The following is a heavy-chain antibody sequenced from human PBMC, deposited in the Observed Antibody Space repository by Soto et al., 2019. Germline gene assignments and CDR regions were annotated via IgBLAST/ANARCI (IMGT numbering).Heavy chain of an antibody. Sequence: SQTLSLTCAISGDSVSSNSGTWNWIRQSPSRGLEWLGRTYYRSKWYNEYAVSVKSRITINPDTSKNQFSLQLNSVTPEDTAVYYCEKNLVWSFQVGGQGKRVTLPS. CDR3: EKNLVWSFQV. CDR1: GDSVSSNSGT. V-gene: IGHV6-1*01. CDR2: TYYRSKWYN. J-gene: IGHJ3*01. D-gene: IGHD3-16*01.